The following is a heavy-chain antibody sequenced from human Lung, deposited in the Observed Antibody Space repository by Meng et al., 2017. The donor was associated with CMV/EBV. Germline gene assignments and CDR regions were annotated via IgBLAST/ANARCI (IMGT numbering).Heavy chain of an antibody. CDR1: GGSLSGYY. CDR2: IRHRGDTT. V-gene: IGHV4-34*01. CDR3: ARQYSSAYYSDY. Sequence: CGIYGGSLSGYYWSWIRQTPGKGLEWIERIRHRGDTTNYNPSHESRVTISIDTSKKQFSLKLSAVTAADTAVYYCARQYSSAYYSDYWGQGTLVTVSS. J-gene: IGHJ4*02. D-gene: IGHD6-6*01.